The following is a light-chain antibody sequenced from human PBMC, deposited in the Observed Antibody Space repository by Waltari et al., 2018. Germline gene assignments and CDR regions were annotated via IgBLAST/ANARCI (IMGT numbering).Light chain of an antibody. V-gene: IGKV3-15*01. CDR3: QQYSDWPT. CDR2: ETS. Sequence: EIVMTQSPATLSVSPGERAILSCRASQSVTTNLAWYQQTPGQAPSPLIYETSTRATGVPARFSGSGSGTEFTLTISSLQSEDFAVYYCQQYSDWPTFGQGTKVEIK. CDR1: QSVTTN. J-gene: IGKJ1*01.